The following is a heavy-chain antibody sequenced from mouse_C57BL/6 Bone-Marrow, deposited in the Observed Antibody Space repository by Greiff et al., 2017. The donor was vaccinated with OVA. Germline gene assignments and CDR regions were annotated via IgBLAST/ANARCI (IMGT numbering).Heavy chain of an antibody. CDR3: ARGGDYDGRRY. V-gene: IGHV1-64*01. CDR2: IHPNSGST. CDR1: GYTFTSYW. J-gene: IGHJ3*01. Sequence: QVQLQQPGAELVKPGASVKLSCKASGYTFTSYWMHWVKQRPGQGLEWIGMIHPNSGSTNYKEKFKSNATLTVDKSSSTAYMQLSSLTSEDSAVYYCARGGDYDGRRYWGQGTLVTVSA. D-gene: IGHD2-4*01.